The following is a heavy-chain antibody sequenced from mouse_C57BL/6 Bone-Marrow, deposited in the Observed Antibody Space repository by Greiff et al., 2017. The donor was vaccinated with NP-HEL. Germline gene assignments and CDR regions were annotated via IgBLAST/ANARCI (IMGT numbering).Heavy chain of an antibody. V-gene: IGHV1-64*01. CDR2: IHPNSGST. D-gene: IGHD2-14*01. CDR1: GYTFTSYW. Sequence: QVQLKQSGAELVKPGASVKLSCKASGYTFTSYWMHWVKQRPGQGLEWIGMIHPNSGSTNYNEKFKSKATLTVDKSSSTAYMQLSSLTSEDSAVYYCARGGTLAWFAYWGQGTLVTVSA. CDR3: ARGGTLAWFAY. J-gene: IGHJ3*01.